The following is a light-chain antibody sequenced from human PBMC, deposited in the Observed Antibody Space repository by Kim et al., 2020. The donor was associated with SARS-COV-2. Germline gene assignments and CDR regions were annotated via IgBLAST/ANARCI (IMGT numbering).Light chain of an antibody. J-gene: IGKJ4*01. V-gene: IGKV3-11*01. CDR3: QQRANWLT. CDR2: DAS. Sequence: VVLTQSPATLSFSPGERATLSCRASQRVSSYLAWYQHRPGHPPRLLIYDASNRATGIPARFSRSGSGTDFILTISSLEPEDVAVYYFQQRANWLTFGGGTKVYIK. CDR1: QRVSSY.